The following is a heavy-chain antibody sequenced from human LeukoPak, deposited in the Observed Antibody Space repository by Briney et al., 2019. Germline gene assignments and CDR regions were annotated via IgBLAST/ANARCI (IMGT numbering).Heavy chain of an antibody. CDR2: IRYDGTNK. Sequence: PGRSLRLSCAASGFTFSSYAMHWVRQAPGMGLEWVAVIRYDGTNKYYADSVKGRFTISRDNSKNTLYLQMNSLRAEDTAMYYCAKAGDRMVRFLDSYMDVWGKGTTVTVPS. CDR1: GFTFSSYA. CDR3: AKAGDRMVRFLDSYMDV. D-gene: IGHD3-3*01. V-gene: IGHV3-30*04. J-gene: IGHJ6*03.